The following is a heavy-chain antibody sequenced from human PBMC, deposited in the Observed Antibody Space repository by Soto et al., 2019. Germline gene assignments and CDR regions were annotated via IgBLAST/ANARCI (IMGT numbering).Heavy chain of an antibody. CDR3: TRDLGGAGSY. Sequence: EVQLVESGGGLVQPGGSLRLSCAASGFTFTSYWMHWVRQAPGKGLVWVSRIDNDGRTTNYADSVQGRFTISRDNAKNTLYVQMNSLRAEDTAIYYCTRDLGGAGSYWGQGTLVTVSS. J-gene: IGHJ4*02. V-gene: IGHV3-74*01. CDR1: GFTFTSYW. D-gene: IGHD3-16*01. CDR2: IDNDGRTT.